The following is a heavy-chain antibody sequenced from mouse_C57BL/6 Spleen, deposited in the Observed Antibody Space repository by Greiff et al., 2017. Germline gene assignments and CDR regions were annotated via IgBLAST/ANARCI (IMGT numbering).Heavy chain of an antibody. V-gene: IGHV1-81*01. D-gene: IGHD4-1*01. CDR2: IYPRSGNT. CDR3: ARRDWDGYAMDY. CDR1: GYTFTSYG. J-gene: IGHJ4*01. Sequence: VQLQQSGAELARPGASVKLSCKASGYTFTSYGISWVKQRTGQGLEWIGEIYPRSGNTYYNEKFKGKATLTAYKSSSTAYMELRSLTSEDSAVYFCARRDWDGYAMDYWGQGTSVTVSS.